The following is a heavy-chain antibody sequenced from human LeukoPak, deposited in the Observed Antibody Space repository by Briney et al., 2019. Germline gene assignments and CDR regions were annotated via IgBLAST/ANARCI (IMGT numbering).Heavy chain of an antibody. J-gene: IGHJ4*02. V-gene: IGHV4-59*08. Sequence: TSETLSLTCTVSGGSISSYYWSWIRQPPGKGLEWIAYISDIGSINYNPSLKSRVTISLDTSKNQFSLKLSSVTAADTAVYYCAGHHPRNTVDFWGQGTLVAVSS. CDR2: ISDIGSI. D-gene: IGHD2/OR15-2a*01. CDR1: GGSISSYY. CDR3: AGHHPRNTVDF.